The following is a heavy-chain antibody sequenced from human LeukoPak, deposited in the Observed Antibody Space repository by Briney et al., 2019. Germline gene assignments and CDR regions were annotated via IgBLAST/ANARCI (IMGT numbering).Heavy chain of an antibody. CDR2: IRYDGSNK. V-gene: IGHV3-30*02. CDR3: AKDAIHSSGWYLDY. Sequence: PGGSLRLSCAASGFTFSSYGMHWVRQAPGKGLEWVAFIRYDGSNKYYADSVKGRFTISRDNSKNTLYLQMNSLRAEDTAVYYCAKDAIHSSGWYLDYWGQGTLVTVSS. D-gene: IGHD6-19*01. CDR1: GFTFSSYG. J-gene: IGHJ4*02.